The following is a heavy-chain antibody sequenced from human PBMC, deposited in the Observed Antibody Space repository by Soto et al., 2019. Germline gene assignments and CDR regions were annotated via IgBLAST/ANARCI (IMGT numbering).Heavy chain of an antibody. CDR3: AKSSPVTTFLPFDY. Sequence: PSETLSLTCAVSGGSISSSNWWSWVRQPPGKGLEWIGEIYHSGSTNYNPSLKSRVTISVDKSKNQFSLKLSSVTAADTAVYYCAKSSPVTTFLPFDYWGQGTLVTVSS. CDR2: IYHSGST. D-gene: IGHD4-17*01. CDR1: GGSISSSNW. J-gene: IGHJ4*02. V-gene: IGHV4-4*02.